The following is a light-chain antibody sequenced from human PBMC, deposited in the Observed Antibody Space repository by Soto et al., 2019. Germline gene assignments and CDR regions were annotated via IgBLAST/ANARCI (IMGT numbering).Light chain of an antibody. V-gene: IGKV3-20*01. CDR3: QQYGSSPTT. CDR1: QSVSSSH. CDR2: GAS. Sequence: EIVLTQSPGTLSLSPGERATLSCRASQSVSSSHLAWYQQKPGQAPRFLIYGASSRATGIPDRFSGSGSGTDFTLTISRLEPEDFAVYYCQQYGSSPTTFGQGTKVDIK. J-gene: IGKJ1*01.